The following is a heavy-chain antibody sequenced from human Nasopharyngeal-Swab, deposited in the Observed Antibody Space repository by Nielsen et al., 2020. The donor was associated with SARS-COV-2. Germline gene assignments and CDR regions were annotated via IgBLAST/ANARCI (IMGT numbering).Heavy chain of an antibody. V-gene: IGHV3-30*18. D-gene: IGHD3-22*01. CDR3: AKQWLLGGHIDY. Sequence: GGSLRLSCAASGFTFSSYGMHWVRQAPGKGLEWVEVISYDGSNKYYADSVKGRFTISRDNSKNTLYLQMNSLRAEDTAVYYCAKQWLLGGHIDYWGQGTLVTVSS. CDR2: ISYDGSNK. J-gene: IGHJ4*02. CDR1: GFTFSSYG.